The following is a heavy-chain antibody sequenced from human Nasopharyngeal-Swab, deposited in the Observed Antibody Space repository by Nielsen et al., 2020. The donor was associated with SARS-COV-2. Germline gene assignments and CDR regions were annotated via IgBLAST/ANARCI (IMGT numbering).Heavy chain of an antibody. CDR3: TKSIDPMGYGLDV. CDR2: IYSGGSST. CDR1: GFSFSSYA. Sequence: GESLKISCAASGFSFSSYAMNWVRQAPGKGLEWVAIIYSGGSSTYFADSVKGRFTISRDDSSTTLYLQMSSLRAEDTAVYYCTKSIDPMGYGLDVWGLGTTVTVSS. D-gene: IGHD3-10*01. J-gene: IGHJ6*02. V-gene: IGHV3-23*03.